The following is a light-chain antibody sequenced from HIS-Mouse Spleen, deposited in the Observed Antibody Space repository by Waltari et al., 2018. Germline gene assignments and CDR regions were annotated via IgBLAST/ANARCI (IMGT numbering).Light chain of an antibody. CDR3: CSYAGSSTVV. Sequence: QSALTQPASASGSPGQSITISCTRTSSDVGSYNLVSWYQQHPGKAPKLMIYEGSKRPSGVSNRFSGSKSGNTASLTISGLQAEDEADYYCCSYAGSSTVVFGGGTKLTVL. J-gene: IGLJ2*01. V-gene: IGLV2-23*01. CDR1: SSDVGSYNL. CDR2: EGS.